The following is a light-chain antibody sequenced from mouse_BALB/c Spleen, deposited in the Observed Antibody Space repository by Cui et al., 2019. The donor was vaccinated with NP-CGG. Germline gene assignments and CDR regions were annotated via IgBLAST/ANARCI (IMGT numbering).Light chain of an antibody. CDR3: ALWYSNHWV. CDR2: GTN. CDR1: TGAVTTSNY. V-gene: IGLV1*01. J-gene: IGLJ1*01. Sequence: QDVVAQESALTTSPGETVTLTCRSSTGAVTTSNYANWVPEKPDHLFTGLIGGTNNRAPGVPARFSGSLIGDKAALTITGAQTEDEAIYFCALWYSNHWVFGGGTKLTVL.